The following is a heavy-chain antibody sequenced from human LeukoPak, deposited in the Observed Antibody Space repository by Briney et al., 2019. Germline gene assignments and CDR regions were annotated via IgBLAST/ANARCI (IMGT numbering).Heavy chain of an antibody. J-gene: IGHJ6*02. CDR2: IYPGDSDT. D-gene: IGHD3-22*01. CDR1: GYSFTNYW. Sequence: GESLKISCKSSGYSFTNYWIGWVRQMPGKGLEWMGIIYPGDSDTRYSPSFQGQVTISADRSISTAYLQWSSLEASDTAMYYCARQRHDSSGPYYYCGLDVWGQGTTVTVSS. CDR3: ARQRHDSSGPYYYCGLDV. V-gene: IGHV5-51*01.